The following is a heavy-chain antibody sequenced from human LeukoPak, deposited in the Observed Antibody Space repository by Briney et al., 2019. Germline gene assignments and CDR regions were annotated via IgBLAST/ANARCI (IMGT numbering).Heavy chain of an antibody. J-gene: IGHJ4*02. Sequence: PGGSLRLSCAASGFTFSSYAMSWVRQAPGKGLEWVSSISSSSSYIYYADSVKGRFTISRDNAKNSLYLQMNSLRAEDTAVYYCARLPGIAVAGTDYWGQGTLVTVSS. CDR3: ARLPGIAVAGTDY. D-gene: IGHD6-19*01. CDR2: ISSSSSYI. CDR1: GFTFSSYA. V-gene: IGHV3-21*01.